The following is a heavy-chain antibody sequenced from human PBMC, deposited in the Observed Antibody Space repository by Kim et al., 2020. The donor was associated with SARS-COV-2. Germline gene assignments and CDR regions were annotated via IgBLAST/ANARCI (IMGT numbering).Heavy chain of an antibody. CDR2: IYSGGST. Sequence: GGSLRLSCAASGFTVSSNYMSWVRQAPGKGLEWVSVIYSGGSTHHADSVKGRFTISRENSKNTPDLQMNSLRAKDTAVYYCARDYDGSGSYFRGWGQGTLVTVYS. V-gene: IGHV3-66*01. D-gene: IGHD3-10*01. J-gene: IGHJ4*01. CDR3: ARDYDGSGSYFRG. CDR1: GFTVSSNY.